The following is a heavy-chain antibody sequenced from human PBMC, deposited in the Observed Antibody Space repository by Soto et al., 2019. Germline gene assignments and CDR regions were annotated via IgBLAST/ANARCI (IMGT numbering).Heavy chain of an antibody. J-gene: IGHJ4*02. D-gene: IGHD2-21*01. CDR2: IYYSGST. V-gene: IGHV4-59*01. Sequence: SETLSLTCTVSGGSISSYYWSWIRQPPGKGLEWIGYIYYSGSTNYNPSLKSRVTISVDTSKNQFSLKLSSVTAADTAVYYCARLWNDTPYGIDYWGQGTLVTVS. CDR3: ARLWNDTPYGIDY. CDR1: GGSISSYY.